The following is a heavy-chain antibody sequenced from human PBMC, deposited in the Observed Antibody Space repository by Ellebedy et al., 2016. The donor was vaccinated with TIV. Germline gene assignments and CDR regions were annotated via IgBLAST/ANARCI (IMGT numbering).Heavy chain of an antibody. V-gene: IGHV3-23*01. CDR2: ISGSGDST. Sequence: GESLKISCADSGFTFRSYVISWVRQAPGKGLEWVLTISGSGDSTHYADSVKGRFTIARDNSKNTLYLQMNNLRAEDTAVYYCAKDKYCSGGICYWAEYWGQGTQVTVSS. CDR1: GFTFRSYV. D-gene: IGHD2-15*01. J-gene: IGHJ4*02. CDR3: AKDKYCSGGICYWAEY.